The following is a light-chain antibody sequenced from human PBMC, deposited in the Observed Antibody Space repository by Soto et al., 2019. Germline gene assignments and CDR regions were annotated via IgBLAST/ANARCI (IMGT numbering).Light chain of an antibody. V-gene: IGLV2-14*01. CDR3: SSYTSFKTLV. Sequence: QSALTQPASVSESPGQSITISCTGSSSDVGGYKYVSWYQQHPGKAPKLLIYDVTNRPSGVSNRFSGSKSGYTASLTISGLQSEDEADYYCSSYTSFKTLVFGTGTKGHRP. CDR2: DVT. CDR1: SSDVGGYKY. J-gene: IGLJ1*01.